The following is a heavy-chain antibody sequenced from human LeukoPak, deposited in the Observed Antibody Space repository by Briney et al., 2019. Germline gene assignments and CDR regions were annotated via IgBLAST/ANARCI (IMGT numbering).Heavy chain of an antibody. D-gene: IGHD3-10*01. CDR3: ARGYYYGSGSVY. Sequence: TGGSLRLSCAASGFTFSSYSMNWVRQAPGKGLEWVSYISSSGSTIYYADSVKGRFTISRDNAKNSLYLQMNSLRAEDTAVYYCARGYYYGSGSVYWGQGTLVTVSS. CDR2: ISSSGSTI. CDR1: GFTFSSYS. J-gene: IGHJ4*02. V-gene: IGHV3-48*04.